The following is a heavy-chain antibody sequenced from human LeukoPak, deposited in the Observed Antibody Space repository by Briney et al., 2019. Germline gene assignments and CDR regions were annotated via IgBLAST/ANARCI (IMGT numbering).Heavy chain of an antibody. J-gene: IGHJ6*03. CDR3: ARDIGTATWSSYYYYYMDV. V-gene: IGHV4-39*07. CDR1: GDSIINSHYY. Sequence: SETLSLTCTGSGDSIINSHYYWRWIRQPPGKVLEWIGSVYNSVSAYYNPSLKSRVTISLDTSKNQFSLRLSSVTAADTAVYYCARDIGTATWSSYYYYYMDVWGKGTTVTVSS. D-gene: IGHD4-11*01. CDR2: VYNSVSA.